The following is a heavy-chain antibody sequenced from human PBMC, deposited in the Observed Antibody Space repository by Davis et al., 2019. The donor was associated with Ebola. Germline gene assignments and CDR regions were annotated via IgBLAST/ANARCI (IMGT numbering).Heavy chain of an antibody. CDR3: ARDYPSCGGDCAFGGMDV. CDR1: GGSFSGYY. CDR2: INHSGST. V-gene: IGHV4-34*01. J-gene: IGHJ6*02. D-gene: IGHD2-21*02. Sequence: PSETLSLTCAVYGGSFSGYYWSWSRQTPGKGREWIGEINHSGSTNYNPSLKSRVTISVDTSKNQFSLKLSSVTAADTAVYYCARDYPSCGGDCAFGGMDVWGQGTTVTVSS.